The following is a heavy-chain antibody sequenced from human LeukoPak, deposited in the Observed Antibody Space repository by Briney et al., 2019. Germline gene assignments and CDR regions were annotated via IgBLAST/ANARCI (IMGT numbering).Heavy chain of an antibody. CDR1: GGSVSSSSYY. D-gene: IGHD3-10*01. V-gene: IGHV4-39*01. CDR2: ISYSGTN. J-gene: IGHJ5*02. Sequence: SETLSLTCTVSGGSVSSSSYYWGWIRQPPGKGLEWIGSISYSGTNYNNPSLKGRVSVSIDTSKNQFSVKLTSVTAADTAMYYCASLGTLRSWGRGTLVTVSS. CDR3: ASLGTLRS.